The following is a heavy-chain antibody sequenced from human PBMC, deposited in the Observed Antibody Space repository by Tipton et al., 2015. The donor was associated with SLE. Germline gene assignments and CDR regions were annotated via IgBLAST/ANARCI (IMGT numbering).Heavy chain of an antibody. CDR1: GGSISSYY. D-gene: IGHD3-22*01. J-gene: IGHJ4*02. Sequence: LRLSCTVSGGSISSYYWSWIRQPPGKRLEWIGYIYYSGSTNYNPSLKSRVTISVDTSKNQFSLKLSSVTAADTAVYYCARLDYYDSRGNYFDYWGQGTLVTVSS. V-gene: IGHV4-59*01. CDR2: IYYSGST. CDR3: ARLDYYDSRGNYFDY.